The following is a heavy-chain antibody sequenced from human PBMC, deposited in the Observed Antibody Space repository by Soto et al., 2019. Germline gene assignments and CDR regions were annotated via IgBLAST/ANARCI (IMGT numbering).Heavy chain of an antibody. Sequence: QVQLVQSGAEVKKPGSSVKVSCKASGGTVSSYAISWVRQAPGQGLEWMGGIIPIFGTANYAQKFQGRVTITADKSTSTAYMELSSLRSEDTAVCYCARFVIVATENTEHAFDIWGEGTMVTVSS. CDR2: IIPIFGTA. J-gene: IGHJ3*02. CDR1: GGTVSSYA. CDR3: ARFVIVATENTEHAFDI. D-gene: IGHD5-12*01. V-gene: IGHV1-69*06.